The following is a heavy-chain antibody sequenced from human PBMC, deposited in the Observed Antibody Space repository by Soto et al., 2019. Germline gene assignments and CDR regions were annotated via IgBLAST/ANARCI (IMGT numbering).Heavy chain of an antibody. J-gene: IGHJ4*02. V-gene: IGHV1-69*04. CDR2: IIPILGIA. D-gene: IGHD3-22*01. CDR3: ARDHSPYYYDSSGYARVDY. Sequence: AASVKVSCKASGGTFSSYTISWVRQAPGQGLEWMGRIIPILGIANYAQKFQGRVTITADKSTSTAYMELSSLRSEDTAVYYCARDHSPYYYDSSGYARVDYWGQGTLVTVSS. CDR1: GGTFSSYT.